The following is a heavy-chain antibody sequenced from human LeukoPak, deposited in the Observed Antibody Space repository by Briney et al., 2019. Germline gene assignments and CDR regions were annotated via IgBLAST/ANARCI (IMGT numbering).Heavy chain of an antibody. Sequence: PGGSLRLSCVASGFSFSSYWMAWVRQAPGKGLEWVANIKYDGSHKYYVDSVKGRFTISRDNAKNSVYLQMNSLRVDDTAVYFCASSHDSSGNDWGQGTMVTASS. CDR1: GFSFSSYW. V-gene: IGHV3-7*01. CDR2: IKYDGSHK. D-gene: IGHD3-22*01. CDR3: ASSHDSSGND. J-gene: IGHJ4*02.